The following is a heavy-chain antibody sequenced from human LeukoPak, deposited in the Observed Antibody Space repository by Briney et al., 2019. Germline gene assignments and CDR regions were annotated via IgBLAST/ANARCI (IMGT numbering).Heavy chain of an antibody. CDR1: GGSISSSSYY. D-gene: IGHD3-3*01. V-gene: IGHV4-39*01. CDR3: AREKTIFGVVIFLGAFDI. J-gene: IGHJ3*02. CDR2: IYYSGSI. Sequence: SETLSLTCTVSGGSISSSSYYWGWIRQPPGKGLEWIGSIYYSGSIYYNPSLKSRVTISVDTSKNQFSLKLSSVTAADTAVYYCAREKTIFGVVIFLGAFDIWGQGTMVTVSS.